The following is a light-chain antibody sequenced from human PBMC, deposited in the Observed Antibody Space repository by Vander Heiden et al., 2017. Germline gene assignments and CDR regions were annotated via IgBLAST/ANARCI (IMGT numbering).Light chain of an antibody. J-gene: IGLJ2*01. V-gene: IGLV2-11*01. CDR1: SSDVGKYDY. CDR3: CSYAGSFTLV. Sequence: QSALTQPRSVSGSPGQSVTISCTGTSSDVGKYDYVSWYQHHPGKAPRLMIYDVSERPSGVPDRFSGSKPGNTASLTISGLQAEDEADFYCCSYAGSFTLVFGGGTKLTVL. CDR2: DVS.